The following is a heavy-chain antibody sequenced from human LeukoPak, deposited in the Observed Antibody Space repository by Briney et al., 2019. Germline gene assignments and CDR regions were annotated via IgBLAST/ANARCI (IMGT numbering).Heavy chain of an antibody. CDR3: ARLDGSSSLSY. Sequence: SETLSLTCTVSGGSISSYYWSWIRQPPEKGLEWIGYIYTSGSTNYNPSLKSRVTISVDTSKNQFSLKLSSVTAADTAVYYCARLDGSSSLSYWGQGTLVTVSS. D-gene: IGHD6-6*01. CDR2: IYTSGST. CDR1: GGSISSYY. V-gene: IGHV4-4*09. J-gene: IGHJ4*02.